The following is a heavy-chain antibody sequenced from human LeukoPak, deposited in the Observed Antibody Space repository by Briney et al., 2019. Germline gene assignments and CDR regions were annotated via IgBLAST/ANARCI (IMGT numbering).Heavy chain of an antibody. CDR2: IYTSGST. CDR1: GGSISSYY. V-gene: IGHV4-4*07. Sequence: KTSETLSLTCTVSGGSISSYYWSWIRQPAGKGLEWIGRIYTSGSTNYNPSLKSRVTMSVDTSKNQFSLKLSSVTAADTAVYYCARSTGIYCTNGVCYLGNWFGPWGQGTLVTVSS. D-gene: IGHD2-8*01. CDR3: ARSTGIYCTNGVCYLGNWFGP. J-gene: IGHJ5*02.